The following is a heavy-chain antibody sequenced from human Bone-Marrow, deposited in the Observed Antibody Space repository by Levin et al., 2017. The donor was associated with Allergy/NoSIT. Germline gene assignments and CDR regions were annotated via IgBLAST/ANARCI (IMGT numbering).Heavy chain of an antibody. V-gene: IGHV4-4*02. Sequence: PSETLSLTCAVSGGSISSSNWWSWVRQPPGKGLEWIGEIYHSGSTNYNPSLKSRVTISVDKSKNQFSLKLSSVTAADTAVYYCARHTMVQGVINAFDIWGQGTMVTVSS. D-gene: IGHD3-10*01. CDR2: IYHSGST. CDR3: ARHTMVQGVINAFDI. J-gene: IGHJ3*02. CDR1: GGSISSSNW.